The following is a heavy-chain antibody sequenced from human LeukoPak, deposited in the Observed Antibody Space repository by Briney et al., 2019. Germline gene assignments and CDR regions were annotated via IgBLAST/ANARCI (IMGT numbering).Heavy chain of an antibody. J-gene: IGHJ4*02. V-gene: IGHV1-69*13. CDR1: GGTFSSYA. CDR2: IIPIFGTA. D-gene: IGHD5-12*01. CDR3: AGSDIVATTFDY. Sequence: SVKVSCKASGGTFSSYAISWVRQAPGQGLEWMGGIIPIFGTANYAQKFQGRVTITADESTSTAYMELSSLGSEDTAVYYCAGSDIVATTFDYWGQGTLVTVSS.